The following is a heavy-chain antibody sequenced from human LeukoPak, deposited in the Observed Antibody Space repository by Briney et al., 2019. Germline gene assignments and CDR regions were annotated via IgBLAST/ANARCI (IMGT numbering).Heavy chain of an antibody. CDR3: ARRNGYYDSSGYRY. J-gene: IGHJ4*02. CDR1: GGSISSSNW. D-gene: IGHD3-22*01. CDR2: IYHSGST. Sequence: SETLSLTCAVSGGSISSSNWWSWVRPPPGKGLEWIGEIYHSGSTNYNPSLKSRVTISVDKSKNQFSLKLSSVTAADTAVYYCARRNGYYDSSGYRYWGQGTLVTVSS. V-gene: IGHV4-4*02.